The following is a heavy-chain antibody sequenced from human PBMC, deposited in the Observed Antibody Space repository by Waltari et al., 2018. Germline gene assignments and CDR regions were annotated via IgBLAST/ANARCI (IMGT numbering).Heavy chain of an antibody. Sequence: VQLVESGGGLVQPGGSLRLSCSTSGFPFSEYWMTWVRQAPGKGLEWVGNIKTDGREEYYTDSVKGRFIISRDNAKNSLFLQMDSLRVEDTAVYYCARDGDRNYDYWGQGTLVTVSS. CDR2: IKTDGREE. V-gene: IGHV3-7*01. J-gene: IGHJ4*02. CDR1: GFPFSEYW. D-gene: IGHD1-7*01. CDR3: ARDGDRNYDY.